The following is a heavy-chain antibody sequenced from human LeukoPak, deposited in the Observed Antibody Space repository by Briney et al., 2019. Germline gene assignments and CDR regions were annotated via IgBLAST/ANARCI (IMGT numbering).Heavy chain of an antibody. J-gene: IGHJ4*02. V-gene: IGHV4-59*01. Sequence: SETLSLTCTVSGGSISSYYWSWIRQPPGKGLEWIGYIYYSGSTNYNPSLKSRVTISVDTSKNQFSLRLSSVTAADTAVYYCARALRDYDSSGYYFGYWGQGTLVTVSS. CDR1: GGSISSYY. D-gene: IGHD3-22*01. CDR2: IYYSGST. CDR3: ARALRDYDSSGYYFGY.